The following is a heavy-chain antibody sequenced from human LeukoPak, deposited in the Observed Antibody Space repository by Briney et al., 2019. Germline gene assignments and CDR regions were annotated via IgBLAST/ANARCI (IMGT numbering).Heavy chain of an antibody. CDR2: IKPDSGSS. D-gene: IGHD6-19*01. Sequence: ASVKVSCKASGYTFTAYYIHWLRQAPGQGPEWMGWIKPDSGSSHYAQKFQGRVTMTRDTSSNSAYMDLTGLKSDDTALYYCARTRVPIAVAGNYYFDYWGQGALVTVAS. CDR1: GYTFTAYY. CDR3: ARTRVPIAVAGNYYFDY. V-gene: IGHV1-2*02. J-gene: IGHJ4*02.